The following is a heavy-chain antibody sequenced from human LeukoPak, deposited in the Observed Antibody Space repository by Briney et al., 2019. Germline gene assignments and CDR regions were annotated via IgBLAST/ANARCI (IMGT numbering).Heavy chain of an antibody. V-gene: IGHV1-8*01. J-gene: IGHJ4*02. CDR3: ATHIRYFDWAFDY. D-gene: IGHD3-9*01. Sequence: ASVKVSCKASGYTFTSYDISWVRQATGQGLEWMGWMNPNSGNTGYAQKFQGRVTMTRNTSISTAYMELSSLRSEDTAVYYCATHIRYFDWAFDYWGQGTLVTVSS. CDR1: GYTFTSYD. CDR2: MNPNSGNT.